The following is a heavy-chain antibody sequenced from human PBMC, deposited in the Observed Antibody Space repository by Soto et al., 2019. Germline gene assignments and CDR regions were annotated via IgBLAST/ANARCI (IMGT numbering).Heavy chain of an antibody. D-gene: IGHD3-10*01. V-gene: IGHV4-30-4*01. CDR1: GGSISSGDYY. J-gene: IGHJ4*02. CDR3: ARVGGFGATTIDY. Sequence: QVQLQESGPGLVKPSQTLSLTCTVSGGSISSGDYYWSWIRQPPGKGLEWIGYIYYSGSTYYNPYPKSRVTISVDTSKTQCSRKLSSVTAADTAVYYCARVGGFGATTIDYWGQGTLVTVSS. CDR2: IYYSGST.